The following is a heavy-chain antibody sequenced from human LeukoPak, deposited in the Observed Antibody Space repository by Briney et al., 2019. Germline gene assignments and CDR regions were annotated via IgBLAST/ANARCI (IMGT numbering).Heavy chain of an antibody. V-gene: IGHV3-23*01. J-gene: IGHJ6*03. CDR1: GFTFSSYA. Sequence: GGSLRLSCAASGFTFSSYAMSWVRQAPGKGLEWVSGISGSGGSTYYADSVKGRFTISRDNSKNTLYLQMNSLRAEDTAVYYCAKKEAAAGLYYYYYMDVWGKGTTVTVSS. CDR2: ISGSGGST. CDR3: AKKEAAAGLYYYYYMDV. D-gene: IGHD6-13*01.